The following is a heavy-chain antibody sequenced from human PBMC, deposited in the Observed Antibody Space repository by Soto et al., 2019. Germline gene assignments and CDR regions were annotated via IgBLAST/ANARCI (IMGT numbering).Heavy chain of an antibody. CDR1: GYTFTGYY. CDR3: ARVASGYSNYAPFGY. CDR2: INPNSGGT. Sequence: ASVKVSCKASGYTFTGYYMHWVRQAPGQGLEWMGWINPNSGGTNYAQKFQGRVTMTRDTSISTAYMELSRLRSDDTAVYYCARVASGYSNYAPFGYWGQGTLVTVSS. D-gene: IGHD4-4*01. V-gene: IGHV1-2*02. J-gene: IGHJ4*02.